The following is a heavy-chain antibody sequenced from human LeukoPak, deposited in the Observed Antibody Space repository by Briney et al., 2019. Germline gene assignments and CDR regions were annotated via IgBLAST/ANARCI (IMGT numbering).Heavy chain of an antibody. V-gene: IGHV4-4*07. D-gene: IGHD5-12*01. CDR3: ARDRGYSGYDRKTHDAFDI. CDR2: MYTSGST. Sequence: PSETLSLTCTVSGGSISGYYWSWIRQPAGKGLEWIGRMYTSGSTTYNPSLKSRVTMSVDTSKNQFSLQLNSVTPEDTAVYYCARDRGYSGYDRKTHDAFDIWGQGTMVTVSS. J-gene: IGHJ3*02. CDR1: GGSISGYY.